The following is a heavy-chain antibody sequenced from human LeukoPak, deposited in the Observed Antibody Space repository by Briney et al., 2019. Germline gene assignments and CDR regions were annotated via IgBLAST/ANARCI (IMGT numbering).Heavy chain of an antibody. J-gene: IGHJ4*02. CDR3: ARGEGYCSSTSCYIHFDY. CDR1: GGSFSGYY. V-gene: IGHV4-34*01. CDR2: INHSGST. Sequence: SETLSLTCAVYGGSFSGYYWSWIRQPPGKGLEWIGEINHSGSTNYNPSLKSRVTISVDTSKNQFSLKLSSVTAADTAVYYCARGEGYCSSTSCYIHFDYWGQGTLVTVSS. D-gene: IGHD2-2*02.